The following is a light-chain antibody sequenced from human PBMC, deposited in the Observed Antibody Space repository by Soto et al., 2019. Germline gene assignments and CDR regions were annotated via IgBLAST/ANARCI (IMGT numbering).Light chain of an antibody. V-gene: IGLV1-40*01. CDR3: QSYDSSLSGLV. CDR2: GDS. J-gene: IGLJ2*01. CDR1: SSNIGAGYD. Sequence: QSVLTQPPSVSGAPGQRVTISCTGSSSNIGAGYDVHWYHQLPGTAPKLLIYGDSNRPSGVPDRFSGSRSGTSASLAITGLQAEDEADYYYQSYDSSLSGLVFGGGTKVTVL.